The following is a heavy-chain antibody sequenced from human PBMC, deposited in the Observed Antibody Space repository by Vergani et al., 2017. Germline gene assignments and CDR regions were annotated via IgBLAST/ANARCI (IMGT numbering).Heavy chain of an antibody. CDR1: GFTFSSYS. D-gene: IGHD5-12*01. V-gene: IGHV3-48*01. CDR2: ISSSSSTI. Sequence: EVQLVESGGGLVQPGGSLRLSCAASGFTFSSYSMNWVRQAPGKGLEWVSYISSSSSTIYYADSVKGRFTISRDNAKNSLYLQMNSLRAEDTAVYYCAREYSGYDWRYYYYGMDVWGQGTTVTVSS. CDR3: AREYSGYDWRYYYYGMDV. J-gene: IGHJ6*02.